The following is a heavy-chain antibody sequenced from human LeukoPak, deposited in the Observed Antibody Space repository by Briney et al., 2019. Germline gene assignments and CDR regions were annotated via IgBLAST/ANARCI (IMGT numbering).Heavy chain of an antibody. V-gene: IGHV4-39*01. J-gene: IGHJ4*02. CDR3: ARSRQRDHYFFDS. D-gene: IGHD1-1*01. Sequence: PSETLSLTCTVSGASVDTISYYWGWIRQSPGKGLEWIGSIYYSGSTYYKSSLKSRVTISVDTSKNQFSLSLSSVTAADTAVYFCARSRQRDHYFFDSWGQGTLVTVSS. CDR1: GASVDTISYY. CDR2: IYYSGST.